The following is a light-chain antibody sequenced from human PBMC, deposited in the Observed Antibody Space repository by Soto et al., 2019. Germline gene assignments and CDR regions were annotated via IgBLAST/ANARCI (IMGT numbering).Light chain of an antibody. V-gene: IGLV2-14*01. J-gene: IGLJ1*01. CDR3: SSSTSTNTLV. CDR1: SXDVGGYNY. Sequence: QSALTQPDSVSGSPGQSITICCTGSSXDVGGYNYVSWYQQHPGKAPKLMIYEVGNRPSGVSDRFSGSKSGNTASLTISGLQAEDEADYYCSSSTSTNTLVFGTGTKSPS. CDR2: EVG.